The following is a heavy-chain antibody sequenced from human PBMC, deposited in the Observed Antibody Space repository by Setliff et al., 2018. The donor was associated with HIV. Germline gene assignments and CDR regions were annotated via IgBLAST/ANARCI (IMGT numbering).Heavy chain of an antibody. D-gene: IGHD6-13*01. V-gene: IGHV4-61*02. J-gene: IGHJ4*02. CDR1: GGSISSGNYY. Sequence: SETLSLTCTVSGGSISSGNYYWGWIRQPAGKGLEWIGRIYSSGNTNYNPSLKSRVTISVDTSKNQFSLKLSSVTVADTALYYCGRDEHGFNSNWYGVDWGQGTLVTVSS. CDR2: IYSSGNT. CDR3: GRDEHGFNSNWYGVD.